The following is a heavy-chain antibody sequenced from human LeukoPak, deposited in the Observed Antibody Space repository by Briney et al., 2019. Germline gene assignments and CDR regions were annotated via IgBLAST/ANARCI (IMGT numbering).Heavy chain of an antibody. CDR2: INPNSGGT. CDR3: ARVGPTMVRGVLPGY. CDR1: GYTFTGYY. D-gene: IGHD3-10*01. J-gene: IGHJ4*02. Sequence: GASVKVSCKASGYTFTGYYMHWVRQAPGQGLEWMGWINPNSGGTNYAQKFQGRVTMTRDTSISTAYMELSRLRSDDTAVYYCARVGPTMVRGVLPGYWGQGTLVTVSS. V-gene: IGHV1-2*02.